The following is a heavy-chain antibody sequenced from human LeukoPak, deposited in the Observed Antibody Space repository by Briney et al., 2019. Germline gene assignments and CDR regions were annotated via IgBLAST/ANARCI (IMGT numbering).Heavy chain of an antibody. Sequence: SGTLSLTCAVSGGSISSSNWWSWVRQPPGKGLEWIGYIYYSGSTNYNPSLKSRVTISVDTSKNQFSLKLSSVTAADTAVYYCARDGADMTTVTTYSSSGMDVWGQGTTVTVSS. V-gene: IGHV4-4*02. CDR1: GGSISSSNW. D-gene: IGHD4-17*01. CDR2: IYYSGST. J-gene: IGHJ6*02. CDR3: ARDGADMTTVTTYSSSGMDV.